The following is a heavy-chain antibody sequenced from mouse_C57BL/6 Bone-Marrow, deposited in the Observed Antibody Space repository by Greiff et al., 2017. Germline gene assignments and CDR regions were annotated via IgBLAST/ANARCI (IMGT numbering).Heavy chain of an antibody. CDR2: ISSGGSYT. J-gene: IGHJ3*01. Sequence: DVQLQESGGDLVKPGGSLKLSCAASGFTFSSYGMSWVRQTPDKRLEWVATISSGGSYTYYPDSVKGRFTISRDNAKNTLYLQMSSLKSEDTAMYYCARHRGDYDGAWFAYWGQGTLVTVSA. D-gene: IGHD2-4*01. CDR3: ARHRGDYDGAWFAY. V-gene: IGHV5-6*01. CDR1: GFTFSSYG.